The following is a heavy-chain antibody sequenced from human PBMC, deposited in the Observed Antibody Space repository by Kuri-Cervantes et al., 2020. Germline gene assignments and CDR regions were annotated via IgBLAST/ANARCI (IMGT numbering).Heavy chain of an antibody. D-gene: IGHD2-15*01. J-gene: IGHJ6*02. Sequence: GGSLRLSCAASGFTFSDYYMSWIRQAPGKGLEWVSYISSSGSTIYYADSVKGRFTISRDNAKNSLYLQMNSLRAEDTAVYYCARGCSGGSCLYYYYGMDVWGQGTTVTVSS. CDR1: GFTFSDYY. V-gene: IGHV3-11*01. CDR2: ISSSGSTI. CDR3: ARGCSGGSCLYYYYGMDV.